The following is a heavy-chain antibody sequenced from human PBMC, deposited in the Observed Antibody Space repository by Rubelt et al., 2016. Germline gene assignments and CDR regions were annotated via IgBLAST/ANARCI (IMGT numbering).Heavy chain of an antibody. J-gene: IGHJ6*02. CDR3: AREPTHGYSYGQHYYYGMDV. V-gene: IGHV3-30*07. Sequence: GRFTISRDNSKNTLYLQMNSLRAEDTAVYYCAREPTHGYSYGQHYYYGMDVWGQGTTVIVSS. D-gene: IGHD5-18*01.